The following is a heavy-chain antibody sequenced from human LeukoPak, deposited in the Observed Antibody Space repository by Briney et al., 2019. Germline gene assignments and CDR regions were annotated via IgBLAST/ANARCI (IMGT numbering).Heavy chain of an antibody. CDR2: IKQDGSEK. CDR1: GFTFNSHW. CDR3: GRDGGYSYGYYSDY. J-gene: IGHJ4*02. V-gene: IGHV3-7*01. Sequence: PGGSLRLSCAVSGFTFNSHWMSWVRQAPGKGLEWVANIKQDGSEKYYVDFVKGRFTISRDNAKNSLYLQMNSLRAEDTAVYYCGRDGGYSYGYYSDYWGQGTLVTVSS. D-gene: IGHD5-18*01.